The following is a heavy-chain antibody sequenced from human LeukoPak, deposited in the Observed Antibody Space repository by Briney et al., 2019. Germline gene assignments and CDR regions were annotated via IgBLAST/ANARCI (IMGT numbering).Heavy chain of an antibody. V-gene: IGHV1-18*01. Sequence: ASVKVSCKASGYTFTSYGISWVRQAPGQGLEWMGWISTYKGNTNYAQKLQGRVTMTTDTSTSTVYMELRSLRSDDTAVYYCARGGLVYDFLTGYYAPGLEYFHHWGQGSLVTVSS. CDR1: GYTFTSYG. J-gene: IGHJ1*01. CDR3: ARGGLVYDFLTGYYAPGLEYFHH. CDR2: ISTYKGNT. D-gene: IGHD3/OR15-3a*01.